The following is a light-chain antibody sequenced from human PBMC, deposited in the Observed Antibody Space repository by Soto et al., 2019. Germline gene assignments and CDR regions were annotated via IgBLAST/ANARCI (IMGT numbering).Light chain of an antibody. CDR2: DNN. CDR3: GTWDSSLSAVV. V-gene: IGLV1-51*01. J-gene: IGLJ2*01. CDR1: SSNIGADYH. Sequence: QSVLTQPPSVSGAPGQRVTISCTGSSSNIGADYHVHWYQQLPGTAPKLLIYDNNKRPSGIPDRFSGSKSGTSATLGITGLQTGDEADYYCGTWDSSLSAVVFGGGTKLTVL.